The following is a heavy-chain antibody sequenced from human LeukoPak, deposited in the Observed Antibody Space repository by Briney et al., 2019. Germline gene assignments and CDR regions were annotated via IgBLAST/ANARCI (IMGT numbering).Heavy chain of an antibody. CDR1: GGSISSGGYS. Sequence: PSETLSLTCAVSGGSISSGGYSWSWIRQPPGKGLEWIGYIYHSGSTYYNPSLKSRVTISVDRSKNQFSLKLSSVTAADTAVYYCARVSPDTKSYGTDVWGQGTTVTVSS. CDR2: IYHSGST. CDR3: ARVSPDTKSYGTDV. V-gene: IGHV4-30-2*01. D-gene: IGHD5-18*01. J-gene: IGHJ6*02.